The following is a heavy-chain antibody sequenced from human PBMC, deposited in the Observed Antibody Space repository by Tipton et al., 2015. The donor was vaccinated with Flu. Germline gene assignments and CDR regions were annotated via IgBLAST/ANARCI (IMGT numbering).Heavy chain of an antibody. J-gene: IGHJ4*02. CDR2: IYYSGST. Sequence: GLVKPSETLSLTCTVSGGSISSYYWSWIRQPPGKGLEWIGYIYYSGSTNYNPSLKSRVTISVDTSKNQFSLKLSSVTAADTAVYYCARRLGAARPFDYWGQGTLVTVSS. V-gene: IGHV4-59*01. CDR3: ARRLGAARPFDY. D-gene: IGHD6-6*01. CDR1: GGSISSYY.